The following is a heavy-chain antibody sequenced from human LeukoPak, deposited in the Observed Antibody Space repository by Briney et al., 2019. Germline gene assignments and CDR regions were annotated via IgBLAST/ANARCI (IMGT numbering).Heavy chain of an antibody. CDR3: ETALPAYRTVRIAAAGTPFDY. V-gene: IGHV1-69-2*01. Sequence: ASVKIPCKVSGYTFTDYYMHWVQQAPGKGLEWMGLVDPVDGETIYAEEFQGRDTIPADTSAETAYMALSRLRSEDTAVYDCETALPAYRTVRIAAAGTPFDYWGQGTLVTVSS. CDR1: GYTFTDYY. CDR2: VDPVDGET. J-gene: IGHJ4*02. D-gene: IGHD6-13*01.